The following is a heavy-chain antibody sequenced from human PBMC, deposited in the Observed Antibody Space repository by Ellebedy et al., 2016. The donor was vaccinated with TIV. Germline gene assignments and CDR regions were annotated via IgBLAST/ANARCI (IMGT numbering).Heavy chain of an antibody. V-gene: IGHV1-69*13. CDR1: AGTFNNIG. CDR3: ARGGGSNGMDV. J-gene: IGHJ6*04. CDR2: FIPIFGTA. D-gene: IGHD3-16*01. Sequence: SVKVSCKASAGTFNNIGINWVRHAPGQGLEWMGRFIPIFGTADYAQKFQGSVTLTADGTTNTAYMELSSLRSEDTATYYCARGGGSNGMDVWGKGTTVTVSS.